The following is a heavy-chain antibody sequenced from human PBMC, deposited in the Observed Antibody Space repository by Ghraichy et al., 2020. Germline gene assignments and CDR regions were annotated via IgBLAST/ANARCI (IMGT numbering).Heavy chain of an antibody. CDR1: GFTFSSYD. Sequence: LSLTCAASGFTFSSYDIHWVRQAPGKGLEWVAVISYDGSNKDYADSVKGRFTISRDNSKNTLYLHMNSLRTEDTAVYYCAKGALLWFGEFDYWGQGTLVTVSS. CDR2: ISYDGSNK. V-gene: IGHV3-30*18. D-gene: IGHD3-10*01. CDR3: AKGALLWFGEFDY. J-gene: IGHJ4*02.